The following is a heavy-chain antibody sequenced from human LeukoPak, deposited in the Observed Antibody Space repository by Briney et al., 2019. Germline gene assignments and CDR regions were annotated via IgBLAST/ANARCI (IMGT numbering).Heavy chain of an antibody. Sequence: PGGSLRLSCAASGFTFSSYSMNWVRQAPGKGLEWVSSISSSSSYIYYADSVKGRFTSSRDNAKNSLYLQMNSLRAEDTAVYYCARDSKVLRFLEWEKKYYYYYGMDVWGQGTTVTVSS. D-gene: IGHD3-3*01. J-gene: IGHJ6*02. CDR1: GFTFSSYS. CDR3: ARDSKVLRFLEWEKKYYYYYGMDV. CDR2: ISSSSSYI. V-gene: IGHV3-21*01.